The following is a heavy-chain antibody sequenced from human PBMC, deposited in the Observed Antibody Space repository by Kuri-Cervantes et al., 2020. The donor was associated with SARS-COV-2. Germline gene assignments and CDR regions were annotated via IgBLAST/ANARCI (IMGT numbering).Heavy chain of an antibody. CDR2: FDPEDGET. Sequence: ASVKVSCKVSGYTLTELSMHWVRQAPGKGLEWMGGFDPEDGETIYAQKFQGRVTMTEDTSTDTAYMELSSLRSEDTAVYYCARALPITIFGVVTPYSWFDPWGQGTLVTVSS. D-gene: IGHD3-3*01. CDR1: GYTLTELS. V-gene: IGHV1-24*01. J-gene: IGHJ5*02. CDR3: ARALPITIFGVVTPYSWFDP.